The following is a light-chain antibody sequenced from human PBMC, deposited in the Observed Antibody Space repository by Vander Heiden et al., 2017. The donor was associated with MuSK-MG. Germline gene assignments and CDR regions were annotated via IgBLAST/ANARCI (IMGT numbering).Light chain of an antibody. CDR1: QSVSSN. J-gene: IGKJ2*01. CDR2: GAS. V-gene: IGKV3-15*01. CDR3: QQYNVWPPFT. Sequence: EIVMTQSPATLSVSPGETVTLSCRASQSVSSNLAWYRQKPGQAPRLLIYGASTRATGVPARFSGSGYGTDFTLTVSSRQSEDFAVYYCQQYNVWPPFTFGQGTKLEIK.